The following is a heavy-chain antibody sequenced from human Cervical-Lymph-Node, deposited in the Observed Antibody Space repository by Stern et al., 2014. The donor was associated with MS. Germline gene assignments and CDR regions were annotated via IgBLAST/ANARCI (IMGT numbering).Heavy chain of an antibody. CDR2: IYYSGTA. Sequence: VQLEESGPGLVTPSQTLSLTCTLSGGSISTSGYYWTWIRQRPGKGLEWIGYIYYSGTAYYNPSLKSRVTVSVDTSKNQFALKVTAMTAADTAVYYCAREEGGSSKVDYWGQGTLVTVSS. J-gene: IGHJ4*02. CDR1: GGSISTSGYY. V-gene: IGHV4-31*03. D-gene: IGHD2-2*01. CDR3: AREEGGSSKVDY.